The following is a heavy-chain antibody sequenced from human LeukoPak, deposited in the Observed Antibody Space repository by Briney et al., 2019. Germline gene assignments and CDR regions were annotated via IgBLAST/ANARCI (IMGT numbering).Heavy chain of an antibody. D-gene: IGHD3-22*01. CDR2: ISGSGGAT. CDR1: GFTFNTYG. V-gene: IGHV3-23*01. CDR3: AKDHQSGYYSDFHFQH. Sequence: QAGGSLRLSCAASGFTFNTYGMSWVRQAPGKGLEWVSGISGSGGATFYADSVKGRFTISRDNSKNTLYLQMNSLRAEDTAVYYCAKDHQSGYYSDFHFQHWGQGTLVTVSS. J-gene: IGHJ1*01.